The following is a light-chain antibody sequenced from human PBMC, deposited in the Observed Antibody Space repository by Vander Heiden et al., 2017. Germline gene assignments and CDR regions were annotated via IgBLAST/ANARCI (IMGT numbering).Light chain of an antibody. J-gene: IGLJ3*02. CDR1: SGHSPYA. Sequence: QLVLTQSPSASAPLGASVKLTCTLSSGHSPYAIAWLQQQPGKGPRFLMKLNSDDSHRKGDGIPDRFSGSSSGAGRYLTISSLQSEDEADYYCQTWDTGIRVFGGGTKLTVL. CDR2: LNSDDSH. CDR3: QTWDTGIRV. V-gene: IGLV4-69*01.